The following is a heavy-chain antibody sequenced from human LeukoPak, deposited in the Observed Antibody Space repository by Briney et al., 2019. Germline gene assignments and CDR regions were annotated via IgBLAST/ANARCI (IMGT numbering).Heavy chain of an antibody. CDR2: IIPIFGTT. D-gene: IGHD6-19*01. J-gene: IGHJ4*02. Sequence: SVKVSCKASGGTFSSYAISWVRQAPGQGLEWMGGIIPIFGTTNYAQKFQGRVTITADESTSTAYMELSSLRSEDTAVYYCARDYRGIAVAGIFDYWGQGTLVTVSS. CDR3: ARDYRGIAVAGIFDY. CDR1: GGTFSSYA. V-gene: IGHV1-69*13.